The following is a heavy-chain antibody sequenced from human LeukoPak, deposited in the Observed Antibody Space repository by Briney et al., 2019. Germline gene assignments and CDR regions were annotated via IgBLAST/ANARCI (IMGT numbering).Heavy chain of an antibody. CDR3: ARVALGYCSSTSCYGGFFDY. CDR1: GFTFSSYA. V-gene: IGHV3-64*01. CDR2: ISSNGGST. Sequence: GGSLRLSCAASGFTFSSYAMHWVRQAPGKGLEYVSAISSNGGSTYYANSVKGRFTISRDNSKNTLYLQMGSLRAEDMAVYYCARVALGYCSSTSCYGGFFDYWGQRTLVTVSS. J-gene: IGHJ4*02. D-gene: IGHD2-2*01.